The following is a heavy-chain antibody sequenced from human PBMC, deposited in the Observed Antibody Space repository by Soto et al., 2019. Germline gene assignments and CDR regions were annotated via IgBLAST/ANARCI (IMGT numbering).Heavy chain of an antibody. CDR2: IIPIFGTA. D-gene: IGHD3-9*01. CDR3: AKPYYDILTGYYTRFDY. V-gene: IGHV1-69*13. Sequence: ASVKVSCKASGGTFSSYAISWVRQAPGQGLEWMGGIIPIFGTANYAQKFQGRVTITADESTSTAYMELSSLRSEDTAVYYCAKPYYDILTGYYTRFDYWGQGTLVTISS. J-gene: IGHJ4*02. CDR1: GGTFSSYA.